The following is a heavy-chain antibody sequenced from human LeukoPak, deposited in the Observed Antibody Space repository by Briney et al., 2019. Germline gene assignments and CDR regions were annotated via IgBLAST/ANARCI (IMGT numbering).Heavy chain of an antibody. Sequence: SETLSLTCTVSGGSISSSSYYWGWIRQPPGKGLEWIVSIYYSGSTYYNPSLKSRVTISVDTSKNQFSLKLSSVTAADTAVYYCANSGSQQIDYWGQGTLVTVSS. V-gene: IGHV4-39*07. CDR2: IYYSGST. CDR3: ANSGSQQIDY. CDR1: GGSISSSSYY. J-gene: IGHJ4*02. D-gene: IGHD1-14*01.